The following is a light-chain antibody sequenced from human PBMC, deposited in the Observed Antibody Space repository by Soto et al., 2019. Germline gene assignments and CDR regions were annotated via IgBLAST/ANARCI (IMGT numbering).Light chain of an antibody. CDR3: QQYGVSMFT. CDR2: GAS. V-gene: IGKV3-20*01. CDR1: QTVRDGY. Sequence: DSVLTQSPGTLSLSPGERATLSCRASQTVRDGYLAWYQQKPGQAPRLFIYGASARATGIPDRFSGSGSGTDFTLTISGLEPEDFAVYYCQQYGVSMFTYGQGAKLEIK. J-gene: IGKJ2*01.